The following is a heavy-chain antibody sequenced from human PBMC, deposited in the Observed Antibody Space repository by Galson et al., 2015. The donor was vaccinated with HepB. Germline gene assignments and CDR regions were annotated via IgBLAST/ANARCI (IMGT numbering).Heavy chain of an antibody. CDR3: ARGRILWWQIDAFDI. D-gene: IGHD2-21*01. Sequence: SETLSLTCAVYGGSFSGYYWSWIRQPPGKGLEWIGEINHSGSTNYNPSLKSRVTISVDTSKNQFSLKLSSVTAADSAVYYCARGRILWWQIDAFDIWGQGTMVTVSS. CDR2: INHSGST. J-gene: IGHJ3*02. CDR1: GGSFSGYY. V-gene: IGHV4-34*01.